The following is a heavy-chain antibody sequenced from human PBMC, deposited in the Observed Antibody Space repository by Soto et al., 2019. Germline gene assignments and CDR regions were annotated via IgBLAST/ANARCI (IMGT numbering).Heavy chain of an antibody. CDR1: GFPFSAYS. CDR3: ARTYGGYPPLYYGMDV. V-gene: IGHV3-11*01. J-gene: IGHJ6*02. D-gene: IGHD5-12*01. CDR2: ISIRDNTI. Sequence: QVHLVESGGDLVKLGGSRRLSLAAPGFPFSAYSMNWIRQPPGKGLDWVSSISIRDNTIYYADSVQGRFTISRDNAKNSLYLQMNSLRAEDTAVYYCARTYGGYPPLYYGMDVWGQGTTVTVSS.